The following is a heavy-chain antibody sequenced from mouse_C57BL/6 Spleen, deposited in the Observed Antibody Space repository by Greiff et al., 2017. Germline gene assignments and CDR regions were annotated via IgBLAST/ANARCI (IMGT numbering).Heavy chain of an antibody. CDR3: ARAAAYYSNYGDYFDY. J-gene: IGHJ2*01. V-gene: IGHV1-69*01. CDR1: GYTFTSYW. Sequence: QVQLKQPGAELVMPGASVKLSCKASGYTFTSYWMHWVKQRPGQGLEWIGEIDPSDRYTNYNQKFKGKSTLTVDKSSSTAYMQLSSLTSEDSAVYYCARAAAYYSNYGDYFDYWGQGTTLTVSS. D-gene: IGHD2-5*01. CDR2: IDPSDRYT.